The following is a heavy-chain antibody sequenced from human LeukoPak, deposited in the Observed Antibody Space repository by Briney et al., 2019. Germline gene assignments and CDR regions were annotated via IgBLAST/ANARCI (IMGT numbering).Heavy chain of an antibody. Sequence: ASVKVSCKASGYTFTSYGISWVRQAPGQGLEWMGWISAYNGNTNYAQKLQGRVTMTTDTSTSTAYMELRSLRSDDTAVYYCARGPYSSGWYSKYYYYMDVWGKGTTVTISS. CDR1: GYTFTSYG. V-gene: IGHV1-18*01. CDR2: ISAYNGNT. D-gene: IGHD6-19*01. J-gene: IGHJ6*03. CDR3: ARGPYSSGWYSKYYYYMDV.